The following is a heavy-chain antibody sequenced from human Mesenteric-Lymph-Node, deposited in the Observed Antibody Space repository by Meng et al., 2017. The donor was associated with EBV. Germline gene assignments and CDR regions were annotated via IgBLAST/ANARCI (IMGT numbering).Heavy chain of an antibody. Sequence: VSLVQSGAEVKKPGCTVKVSCKASGYTFPSYGISWVRQAPGQGLEWMGWISAYNGNTNYAQKLQGRVAMTTDTSTSTAYMELRSLRSDDTAVYYCARFDYVGYYYGMDVWGQGTTVTVSS. J-gene: IGHJ6*02. D-gene: IGHD4-17*01. V-gene: IGHV1-18*01. CDR2: ISAYNGNT. CDR3: ARFDYVGYYYGMDV. CDR1: GYTFPSYG.